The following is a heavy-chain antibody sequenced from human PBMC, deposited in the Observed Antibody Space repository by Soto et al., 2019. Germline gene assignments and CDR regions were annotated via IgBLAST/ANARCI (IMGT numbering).Heavy chain of an antibody. D-gene: IGHD1-7*01. CDR2: ISSSGSFM. Sequence: EVQLVESGGGLVKPGGSLRLSCAASGFSFSSDSMAWVRQAPGKGLEWVSSISSSGSFMNYADSVKGRFTISRDNAGNSLYLQMSGLKDEDTAVYYCARDPPTGTTLDWVDSWGQGTLVTVSS. CDR1: GFSFSSDS. J-gene: IGHJ5*01. CDR3: ARDPPTGTTLDWVDS. V-gene: IGHV3-21*01.